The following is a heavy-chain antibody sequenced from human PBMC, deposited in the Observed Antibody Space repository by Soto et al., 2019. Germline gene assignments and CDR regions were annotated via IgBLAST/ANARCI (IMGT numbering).Heavy chain of an antibody. D-gene: IGHD3-16*02. CDR3: AKSFTQSNVWRAYRHKTHFDY. CDR2: ISGASDTT. V-gene: IGHV3-23*01. Sequence: EVRLLESGGGPVQPGESLRLSCAASGFTFNNYGMDWVRQAPGRGLEWISFISGASDTTYYADSVKGRFIISRDNSKNTLYRQMNSLRAEDTAIYYCAKSFTQSNVWRAYRHKTHFDYWGQGALVTVTS. J-gene: IGHJ4*02. CDR1: GFTFNNYG.